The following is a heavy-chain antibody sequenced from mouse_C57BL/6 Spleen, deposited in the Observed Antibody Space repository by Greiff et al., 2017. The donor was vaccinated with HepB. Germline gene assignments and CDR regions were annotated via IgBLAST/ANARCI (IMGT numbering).Heavy chain of an antibody. CDR2: IDPEDGET. Sequence: EVQLVESGAELVKPGASVKLSCTASGFNIKDYYMHWVKQRTEQGLEWIGRIDPEDGETKYAPKFPGKATITADTSSNTAYLQLSSLTSEDTAVYYCARVGDYYGNDYWGQGTTLTVSS. D-gene: IGHD1-1*01. CDR1: GFNIKDYY. V-gene: IGHV14-2*01. CDR3: ARVGDYYGNDY. J-gene: IGHJ2*01.